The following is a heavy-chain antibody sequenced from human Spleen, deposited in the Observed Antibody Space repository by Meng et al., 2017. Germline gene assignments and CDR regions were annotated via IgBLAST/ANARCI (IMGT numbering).Heavy chain of an antibody. D-gene: IGHD4-17*01. CDR3: ARTNASPYGDYTDY. J-gene: IGHJ4*02. Sequence: QVQLQESGPGLVKPSQTLSLTCNVSGGSITSGGYYWCWIRQHPKKGLEWLGYIYYSGYTYYNPSLKGRLTISLDTSKDQFSLNLSSVTAADTAVYYCARTNASPYGDYTDYWGQGTLVTVSS. CDR1: GGSITSGGYY. CDR2: IYYSGYT. V-gene: IGHV4-31*03.